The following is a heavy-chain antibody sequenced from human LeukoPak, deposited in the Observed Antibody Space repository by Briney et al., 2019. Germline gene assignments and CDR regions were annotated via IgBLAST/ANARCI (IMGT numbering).Heavy chain of an antibody. CDR3: ARQPGKQLVPLGYYYYGMDV. CDR2: ISGSGGST. D-gene: IGHD6-6*01. Sequence: GGSLRLSCAASGFTFSSYAMSWVRQAPGKGLEWVSAISGSGGSTYYADSVKGRFTISRDNSKNTLYLQMNGLRAEDTAVYYCARQPGKQLVPLGYYYYGMDVWGQGTTVTVSS. J-gene: IGHJ6*02. CDR1: GFTFSSYA. V-gene: IGHV3-23*01.